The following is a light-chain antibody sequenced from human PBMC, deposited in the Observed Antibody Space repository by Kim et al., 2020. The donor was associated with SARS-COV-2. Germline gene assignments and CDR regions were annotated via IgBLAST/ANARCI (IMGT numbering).Light chain of an antibody. Sequence: STLSASGGDRVTITCRASQTLSGRLAWYQQKPGKAPKLLIFDVSTLESGVPSRFRGSGSGTDFILTISSLQPDDSASYYCQHRKTFGQGTKVDIK. V-gene: IGKV1-5*01. CDR1: QTLSGR. J-gene: IGKJ1*01. CDR2: DVS. CDR3: QHRKT.